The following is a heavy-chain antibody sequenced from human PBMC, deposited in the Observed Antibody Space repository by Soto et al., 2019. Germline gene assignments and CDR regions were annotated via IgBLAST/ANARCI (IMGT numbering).Heavy chain of an antibody. J-gene: IGHJ6*02. Sequence: PSETLSLTCTVSGGSISSGGYSWSWIRQPLGKGLEWIGYIYHSGSTYYNPSLKSRVTISVDRSKNQFSLKLSSVTAADTAVYYCASREGDYYYGMDVWGQGTTVTFSS. CDR3: ASREGDYYYGMDV. V-gene: IGHV4-30-2*01. CDR2: IYHSGST. CDR1: GGSISSGGYS.